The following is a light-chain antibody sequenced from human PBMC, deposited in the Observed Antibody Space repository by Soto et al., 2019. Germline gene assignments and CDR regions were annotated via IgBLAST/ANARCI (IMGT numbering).Light chain of an antibody. CDR2: DVS. CDR3: SSYTTTLEV. CDR1: SSDVGAYNY. J-gene: IGLJ3*02. Sequence: QSALTQPASVSGSPGQSITISCTGTSSDVGAYNYVSWYQQHPGKAPKLMIYDVSYRPSGVSNRFSGSKSGNTASLTISGLQAEDEADYYCSSYTTTLEVFGGGTKVTVI. V-gene: IGLV2-14*01.